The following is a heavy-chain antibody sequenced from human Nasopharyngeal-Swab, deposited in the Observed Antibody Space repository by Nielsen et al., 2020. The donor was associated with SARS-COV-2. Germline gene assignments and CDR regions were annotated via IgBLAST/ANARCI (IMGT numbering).Heavy chain of an antibody. J-gene: IGHJ4*02. D-gene: IGHD3-3*01. CDR2: IWYDGSNK. Sequence: LSLTCAASGFTFRSYGMHWVRQAPGKGLEWVAVIWYDGSNKYYADSVKGRFTISRDNSKNTLYLQMNSLRAEDTAVYYCARGDYDFWSGYPRYFDYWGQGTLVTVSS. V-gene: IGHV3-33*01. CDR1: GFTFRSYG. CDR3: ARGDYDFWSGYPRYFDY.